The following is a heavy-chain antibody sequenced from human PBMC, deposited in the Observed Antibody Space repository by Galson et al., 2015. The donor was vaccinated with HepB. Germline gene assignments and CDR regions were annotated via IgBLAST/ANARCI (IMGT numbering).Heavy chain of an antibody. Sequence: SLRLSCAASGFNFFTYNMNWVRQAPGKGLEWVSYISSGSSSIYYGDSVKGRFTISRDNAKNSLYLQMNSLRAEDTAVYYCVRDIGGYCSNTNCPYYYYGWDLWGQGTTVTVSS. V-gene: IGHV3-48*04. D-gene: IGHD2-2*01. CDR3: VRDIGGYCSNTNCPYYYYGWDL. J-gene: IGHJ6*02. CDR2: ISSGSSSI. CDR1: GFNFFTYN.